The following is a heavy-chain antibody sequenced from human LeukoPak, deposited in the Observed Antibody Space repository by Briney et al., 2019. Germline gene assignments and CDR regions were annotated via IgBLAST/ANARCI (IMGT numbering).Heavy chain of an antibody. Sequence: PSETLSLTCAVYGGPFSGYYWSWIRQPPGKGLEWIGEINHSGSTNYNPSLKSRVTISVGTSKNQFSLKLSSVTAEDTAVYYCAREIWLQEPRPYFDYWGQGTLVTVSS. CDR2: INHSGST. V-gene: IGHV4-34*01. CDR3: AREIWLQEPRPYFDY. J-gene: IGHJ4*02. CDR1: GGPFSGYY. D-gene: IGHD5-24*01.